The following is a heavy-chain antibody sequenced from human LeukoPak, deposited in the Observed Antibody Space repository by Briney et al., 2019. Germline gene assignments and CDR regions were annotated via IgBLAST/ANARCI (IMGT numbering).Heavy chain of an antibody. V-gene: IGHV3-74*03. CDR3: ARGGYGLDY. Sequence: GGSLRLSCAASGFTFSAYWMYWVRQAPGKGLVWVSRIYNDGSNVLYADSVKGRFTFSRDNARNTLYLQMNSLRVEDTAVYYCARGGYGLDYWGQGTPVTVSS. D-gene: IGHD5-12*01. J-gene: IGHJ4*02. CDR1: GFTFSAYW. CDR2: IYNDGSNV.